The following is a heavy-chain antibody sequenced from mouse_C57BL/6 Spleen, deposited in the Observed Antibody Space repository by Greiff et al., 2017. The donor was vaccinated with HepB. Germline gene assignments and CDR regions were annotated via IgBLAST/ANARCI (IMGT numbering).Heavy chain of an antibody. J-gene: IGHJ2*01. Sequence: DVKLQESGGGLVQPGGSMKLSCVASGFTFSNYWMNWVRQSPEKGLEWVAQIRLKSDNYATHYAESVKGRFTISRDDSKSSVYLQMNNLRAEDTGIYYCTRTAQVYFDYWGQGTTLTVSS. V-gene: IGHV6-3*01. CDR2: IRLKSDNYAT. D-gene: IGHD3-2*02. CDR3: TRTAQVYFDY. CDR1: GFTFSNYW.